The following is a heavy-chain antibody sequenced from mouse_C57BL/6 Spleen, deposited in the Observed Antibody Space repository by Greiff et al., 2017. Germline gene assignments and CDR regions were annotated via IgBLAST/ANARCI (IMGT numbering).Heavy chain of an antibody. D-gene: IGHD1-1*01. CDR3: ASTVVATRGYYFDD. Sequence: QVQLQQPGAELVKPGASVKMSCKASGYTFTSYWITWVKQRPGQGLEWIGDIYPGSGSTNYNEKFKSKATLTVDTSSSTAYMQLSSLTSEDSAVYYCASTVVATRGYYFDDWGQGTTLTVSS. CDR1: GYTFTSYW. J-gene: IGHJ2*01. CDR2: IYPGSGST. V-gene: IGHV1-55*01.